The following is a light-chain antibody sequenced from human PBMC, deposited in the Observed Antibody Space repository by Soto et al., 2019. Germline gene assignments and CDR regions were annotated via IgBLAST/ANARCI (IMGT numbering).Light chain of an antibody. J-gene: IGKJ1*01. CDR1: QSVSSN. V-gene: IGKV3-15*01. CDR3: QQYSSWRRT. Sequence: EIVMTQSPATLSVSPGERATLSCRASQSVSSNLVWYQQKPGQAPRLLIYGASTRVTGIPARFSGSGSGTEFTLTISSLRSEDVAVYFCQQYSSWRRTFGEGTKVEIK. CDR2: GAS.